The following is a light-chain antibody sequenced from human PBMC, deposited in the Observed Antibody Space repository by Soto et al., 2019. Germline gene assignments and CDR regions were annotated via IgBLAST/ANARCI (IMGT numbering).Light chain of an antibody. J-gene: IGKJ2*01. CDR3: QQYDTWPPA. V-gene: IGKV3-15*01. CDR2: GAS. CDR1: QSVSSN. Sequence: EVLMTQSPATLSVSPGERATLSCRASQSVSSNLAWYQQKPGQAPRLLIYGASTRAPGIPARFSGSGSGTEFTLTISSLQSEDLAVFCCQQYDTWPPAFGQGTKVEIK.